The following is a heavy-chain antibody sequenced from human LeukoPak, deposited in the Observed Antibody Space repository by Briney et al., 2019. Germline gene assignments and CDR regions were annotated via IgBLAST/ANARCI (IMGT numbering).Heavy chain of an antibody. J-gene: IGHJ4*02. CDR1: GGAFSNYV. D-gene: IGHD6-6*01. Sequence: ASVKVSCKAPGGAFSNYVISWVRQAPGQGLEWMGAIIPQFGTTNYAQKFEGRVTITADESTRTAYMELSSLRSEDTAVYFCASERGEYSSSSGDFDYWGQGTLVTVSS. CDR3: ASERGEYSSSSGDFDY. V-gene: IGHV1-69*13. CDR2: IIPQFGTT.